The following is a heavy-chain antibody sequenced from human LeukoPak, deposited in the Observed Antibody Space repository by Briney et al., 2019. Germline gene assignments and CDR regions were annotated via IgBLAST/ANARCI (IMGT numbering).Heavy chain of an antibody. CDR2: INPNSGGT. CDR1: GYTFTGYY. D-gene: IGHD1-26*01. J-gene: IGHJ5*02. CDR3: ANKLRGANNWFDP. V-gene: IGHV1-2*02. Sequence: ASVKVSCKASGYTFTGYYMHWVLQAPGQGLEWMGWINPNSGGTNYAQKFQGRVTMTRDTSISTAYMELSRLRSDDTAVYYCANKLRGANNWFDPWGQGTLVTVSS.